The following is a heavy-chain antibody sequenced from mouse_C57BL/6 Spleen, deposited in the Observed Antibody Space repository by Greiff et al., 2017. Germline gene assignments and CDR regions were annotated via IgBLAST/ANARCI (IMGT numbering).Heavy chain of an antibody. D-gene: IGHD2-4*01. CDR3: ARERDDYGGYFDY. CDR2: INPCNGGT. V-gene: IGHV1-53*01. Sequence: QVQLQQPGTELVKPGASVKLSCQASGYTFTSYWMHWVKQRPGQGLEWIGNINPCNGGTNYNEKFKSKATLTVDKSSSTAYMPLSSLTSEDSAVYYCARERDDYGGYFDYWGQGTTLTVSS. J-gene: IGHJ2*01. CDR1: GYTFTSYW.